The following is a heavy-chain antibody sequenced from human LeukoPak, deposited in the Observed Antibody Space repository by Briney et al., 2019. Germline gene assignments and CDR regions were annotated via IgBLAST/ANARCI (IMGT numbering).Heavy chain of an antibody. D-gene: IGHD1-1*01. CDR3: ARDLRATTSPGSPQY. V-gene: IGHV3-30*02. J-gene: IGHJ4*02. CDR2: IRYDGSNK. CDR1: GFTFSSYG. Sequence: PGGSLRLSCAASGFTFSSYGMHWVRQAPGKGPEWVAFIRYDGSNKYYADSVKGRFTISRDNSKNTLYLQMNSLRAEDTAVYYCARDLRATTSPGSPQYWSQGTLVTVSS.